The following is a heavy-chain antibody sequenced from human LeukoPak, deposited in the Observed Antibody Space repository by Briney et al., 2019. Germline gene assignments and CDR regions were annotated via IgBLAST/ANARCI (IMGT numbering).Heavy chain of an antibody. CDR3: ARMAVAGQYNDY. J-gene: IGHJ4*02. CDR2: ISSSSSYI. Sequence: GGSLRLSCAASGFTFSSYSMNWVRQAPGKGLEWVSSISSSSSYIYYADSVKGRFTISRDNAKNSLYLQMNSLRAEETAIYYCARMAVAGQYNDYWGQGTLVTVSS. V-gene: IGHV3-21*01. CDR1: GFTFSSYS. D-gene: IGHD6-19*01.